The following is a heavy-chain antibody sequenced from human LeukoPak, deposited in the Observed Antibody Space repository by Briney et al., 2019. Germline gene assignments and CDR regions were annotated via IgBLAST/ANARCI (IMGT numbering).Heavy chain of an antibody. Sequence: GGSLRLSCAASGFTFSSYSMNWVRQAPGKGLEWVSSISSSSSYIYYADSVKGRFTISRDNAKNSLYLQMNSLRAEDTAVYYCARTDIVVVPAAFDYWGQGALVTVSS. CDR3: ARTDIVVVPAAFDY. D-gene: IGHD2-2*01. V-gene: IGHV3-21*01. J-gene: IGHJ4*02. CDR1: GFTFSSYS. CDR2: ISSSSSYI.